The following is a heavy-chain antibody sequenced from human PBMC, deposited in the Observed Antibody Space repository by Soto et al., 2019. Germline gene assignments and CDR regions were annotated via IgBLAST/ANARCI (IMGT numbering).Heavy chain of an antibody. CDR1: GYTFTRYN. D-gene: IGHD2-15*01. CDR3: ARVRGGGSEYFFDY. J-gene: IGHJ4*02. CDR2: INPSGGTT. V-gene: IGHV1-46*01. Sequence: VKVSCKASGYTFTRYNVHWVRQAPGQGLEWMAIINPSGGTTYYVQKFEGRVTLTTDTSTSTVYMELSSLRSDDTAVYYCARVRGGGSEYFFDYWGQGTLVTVSS.